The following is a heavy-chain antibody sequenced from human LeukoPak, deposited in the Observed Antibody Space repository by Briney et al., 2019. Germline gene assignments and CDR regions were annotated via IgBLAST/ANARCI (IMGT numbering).Heavy chain of an antibody. CDR2: INPSSGGT. Sequence: ASVTVSCTASGYTFTGYYMHWVRQAPGQGLEWMGWINPSSGGTNYAQKFQGRVTMTRDTSISTAYMGLSRLRSDDTAVYYCARDLGFKPSSSDYWGQGTLVTVSS. CDR1: GYTFTGYY. CDR3: ARDLGFKPSSSDY. J-gene: IGHJ4*02. V-gene: IGHV1-2*02. D-gene: IGHD1-14*01.